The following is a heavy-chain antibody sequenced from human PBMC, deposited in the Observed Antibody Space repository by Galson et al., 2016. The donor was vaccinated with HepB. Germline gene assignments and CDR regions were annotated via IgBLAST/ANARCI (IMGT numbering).Heavy chain of an antibody. J-gene: IGHJ4*02. D-gene: IGHD4-17*01. CDR3: ARGDYGDYHFDY. CDR2: VNEDGSGT. V-gene: IGHV3-7*01. CDR1: GFRFSAYW. Sequence: SLRLSCAASGFRFSAYWMAWVRQAPGKGLEYVANVNEDGSGTQYMDSAKGRFTISRDNSKNTLYLQMNSLSAEDTAVYYRARGDYGDYHFDYWGQGTLVTVSS.